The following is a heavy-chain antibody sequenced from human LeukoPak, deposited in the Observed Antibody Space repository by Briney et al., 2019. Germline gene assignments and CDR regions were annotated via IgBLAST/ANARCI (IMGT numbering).Heavy chain of an antibody. D-gene: IGHD1-26*01. CDR2: ITWNSGSI. Sequence: GRSLRLSCAASGFTFDDYAMHWVRQAPGKGLEWVSGITWNSGSIVYADSVKGRFTTSRDNAKNSLYLQMSSLRAEDTALYYCAKGSGSHYPTDFDYWGQGTLVTVSS. CDR3: AKGSGSHYPTDFDY. CDR1: GFTFDDYA. J-gene: IGHJ4*02. V-gene: IGHV3-9*01.